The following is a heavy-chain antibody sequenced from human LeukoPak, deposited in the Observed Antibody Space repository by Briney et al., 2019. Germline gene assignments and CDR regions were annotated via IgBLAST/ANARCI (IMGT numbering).Heavy chain of an antibody. CDR2: MNPNSGNT. Sequence: ASVTVSFKASGYTFTSYDINWVRQATGQGLEWMGWMNPNSGNTSYAQKFQGRVNMTRNTSISTAYMELSSLRSEDTAVYYCARAGYNWNYVGGYYYYYMDVWGKGTTVTVSS. CDR3: ARAGYNWNYVGGYYYYYMDV. J-gene: IGHJ6*03. D-gene: IGHD1-7*01. CDR1: GYTFTSYD. V-gene: IGHV1-8*01.